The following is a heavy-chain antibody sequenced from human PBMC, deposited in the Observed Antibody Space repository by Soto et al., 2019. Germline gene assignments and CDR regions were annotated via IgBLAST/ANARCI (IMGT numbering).Heavy chain of an antibody. CDR3: AKFLIYDRYKIYYCYVMDV. Sequence: PGGSLRLSCAASGFTFSSYAMSWVRQAPGKGLEWVSAISGSGGSTYYADSVKGRFTISRDNSKNTLYLQMNSLRAEDTAVYYCAKFLIYDRYKIYYCYVMDVWGQGTTVTVSS. D-gene: IGHD5-12*01. V-gene: IGHV3-23*01. CDR2: ISGSGGST. J-gene: IGHJ6*02. CDR1: GFTFSSYA.